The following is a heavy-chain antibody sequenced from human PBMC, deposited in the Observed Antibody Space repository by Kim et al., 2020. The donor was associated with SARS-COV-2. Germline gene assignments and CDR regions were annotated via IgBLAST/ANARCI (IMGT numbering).Heavy chain of an antibody. CDR3: ARVVTIFGVVTTSDY. Sequence: PSLKSRVTISVDTSKNQFSLKLSSVTAADTAVYYCARVVTIFGVVTTSDYWGQGTLVTVS. D-gene: IGHD3-3*01. V-gene: IGHV4-31*02. J-gene: IGHJ4*02.